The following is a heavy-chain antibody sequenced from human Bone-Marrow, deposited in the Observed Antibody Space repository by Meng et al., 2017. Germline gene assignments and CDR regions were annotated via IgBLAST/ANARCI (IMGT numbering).Heavy chain of an antibody. D-gene: IGHD5-18*01. CDR2: INHSGST. V-gene: IGHV4-34*01. J-gene: IGHJ4*02. Sequence: VQLQQWGAGLLKPSATLSLTCAVYGGSFSGYYWSWIRQPPGKGLEWIGEINHSGSTNYNPSLKSRVTISVDTSKNQFSLKLSSVTAADTAVYYCARGSWLQLWLQDYWGQGTLVTVSS. CDR1: GGSFSGYY. CDR3: ARGSWLQLWLQDY.